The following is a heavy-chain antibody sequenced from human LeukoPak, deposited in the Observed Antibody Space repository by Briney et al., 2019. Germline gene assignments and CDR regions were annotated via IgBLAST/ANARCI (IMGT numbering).Heavy chain of an antibody. CDR1: GFTFSSYG. D-gene: IGHD6-13*01. V-gene: IGHV3-30*03. CDR2: ISHDGSNK. CDR3: ARELFGAAGQNYYYGMDV. J-gene: IGHJ6*02. Sequence: GRSLRLSCAASGFTFSSYGMHWVRQAPGKGLEWVAVISHDGSNKYYADSVKGRFTISRDNSKNTLYLQMNSLRAEDTAVYYCARELFGAAGQNYYYGMDVWGQGTTVTVSS.